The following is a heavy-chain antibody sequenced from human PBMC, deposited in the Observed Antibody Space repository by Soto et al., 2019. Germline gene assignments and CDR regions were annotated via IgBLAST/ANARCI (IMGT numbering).Heavy chain of an antibody. V-gene: IGHV3-23*01. Sequence: EVQLLESGGGLVQPGGSLRLSCAASGFTFSSYAMSWVRQAPGKGLEWVSAISGRGGSTYYADSVKGRFTISRDNSKNTLYLQMNSLRAEYTAVYYCANLGPTVSRENYWGQGTLVTVSS. D-gene: IGHD4-4*01. J-gene: IGHJ4*02. CDR1: GFTFSSYA. CDR3: ANLGPTVSRENY. CDR2: ISGRGGST.